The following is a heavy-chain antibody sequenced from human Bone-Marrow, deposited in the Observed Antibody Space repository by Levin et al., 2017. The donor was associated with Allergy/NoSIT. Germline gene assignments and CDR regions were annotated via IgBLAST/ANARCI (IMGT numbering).Heavy chain of an antibody. CDR2: ISSGGTAI. V-gene: IGHV3-48*03. Sequence: PGGSLRLSCAASGFSFSDSGMTWVRQAPGKGLEWVAYISSGGTAIYHADSVEGRFTISRDDAKNSLFLQMNSLRPEDAAIYYCARPYGYYYYYMDVWGMGTTVTVSS. D-gene: IGHD2-21*01. CDR1: GFSFSDSG. J-gene: IGHJ6*03. CDR3: ARPYGYYYYYMDV.